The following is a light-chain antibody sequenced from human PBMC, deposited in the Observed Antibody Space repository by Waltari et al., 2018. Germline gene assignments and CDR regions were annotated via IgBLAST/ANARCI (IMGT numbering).Light chain of an antibody. CDR2: EVS. V-gene: IGKV2D-29*01. Sequence: DILLTQSPLSLSVTPGQPASISCKSSQSLLPSDGRTYLYWYLQKPGQPPQLLIHEVSNRYSGAPDRFSGSGSGTDFTLKISRVETEDVGLYYCMQSIQIPRTFGQGTKVEIK. CDR1: QSLLPSDGRTY. J-gene: IGKJ1*01. CDR3: MQSIQIPRT.